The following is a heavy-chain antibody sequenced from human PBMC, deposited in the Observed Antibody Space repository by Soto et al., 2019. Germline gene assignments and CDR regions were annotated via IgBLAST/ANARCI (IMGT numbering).Heavy chain of an antibody. Sequence: SETLSLTCTVSGGSISSTSYYWNWIRQPPGKGLEWIGFIYYSGGTNYNPSLKSRVTISVDTSKNQFSLKLTSVTAADTAVYYCARGEDAFFYYGLDVWGQGITVTVSS. CDR2: IYYSGGT. CDR1: GGSISSTSYY. V-gene: IGHV4-61*01. CDR3: ARGEDAFFYYGLDV. J-gene: IGHJ6*02.